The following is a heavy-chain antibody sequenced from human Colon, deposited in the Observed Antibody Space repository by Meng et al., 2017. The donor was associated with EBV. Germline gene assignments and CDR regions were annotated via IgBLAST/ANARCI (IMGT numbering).Heavy chain of an antibody. CDR1: GASFSGYY. CDR3: ARVGGLDGYRLGGDY. J-gene: IGHJ4*02. CDR2: VNPSGST. V-gene: IGHV4-34*01. Sequence: QVQVQQWGAGLLKPLETLSLTCGVYGASFSGYYWCWIRQPPGKGLEWIGEVNPSGSTNYSPSLKSRVTISVDTSKNQFSLRLNSVTAADTAVYYCARVGGLDGYRLGGDYWGQGALVTVSS. D-gene: IGHD5-24*01.